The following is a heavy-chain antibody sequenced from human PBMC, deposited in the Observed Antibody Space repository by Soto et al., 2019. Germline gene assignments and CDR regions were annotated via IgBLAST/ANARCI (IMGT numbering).Heavy chain of an antibody. V-gene: IGHV1-69*13. CDR2: IMPIFGSA. CDR3: ASQFDSDTSGYYYAY. Sequence: SVKVSCKASGGTFSTNTISWVRQAPGQGLEWMGGIMPIFGSANYAQKFQGRVTITADEYTRTVYMELSRLRSEDTAVYYCASQFDSDTSGYYYAYWGQGTLVTVSS. CDR1: GGTFSTNT. J-gene: IGHJ4*02. D-gene: IGHD3-22*01.